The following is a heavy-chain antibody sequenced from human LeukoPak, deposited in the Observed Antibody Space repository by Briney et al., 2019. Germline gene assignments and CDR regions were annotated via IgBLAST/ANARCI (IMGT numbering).Heavy chain of an antibody. V-gene: IGHV1-46*01. CDR2: INPSGGST. Sequence: ASVKVSCKASGYAFTSYYMHWVRQAPGQGLEWMGIINPSGGSTSYAQKFQGRVTITADESASTAYMELSSLRSEDTAVYYCARDSSDVQSLIAHWGQGTLVTVSS. CDR3: ARDSSDVQSLIAH. D-gene: IGHD3-10*02. J-gene: IGHJ1*01. CDR1: GYAFTSYY.